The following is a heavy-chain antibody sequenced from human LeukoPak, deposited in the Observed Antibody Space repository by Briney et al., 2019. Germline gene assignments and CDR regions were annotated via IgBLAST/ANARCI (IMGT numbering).Heavy chain of an antibody. CDR1: GFTFRNYA. J-gene: IGHJ4*02. V-gene: IGHV3-64D*06. CDR3: VPKGTEGY. CDR2: ISPDGTST. Sequence: PGGSLRLSCAASGFTFRNYAMHWVRQAPGKRLEYVSAISPDGTSTYYADSVRGRFSISRDNSKNTLYLQMSSLRAEDTAVYYCVPKGTEGYWGQGTLVTVSS.